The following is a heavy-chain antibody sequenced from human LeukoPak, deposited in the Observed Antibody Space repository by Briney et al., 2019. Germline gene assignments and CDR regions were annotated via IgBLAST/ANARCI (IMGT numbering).Heavy chain of an antibody. Sequence: SETLSLTCAVSGGSISSSNWWSWVRQPPGKGLEWIGEIYHSGSTNYKPSLKSRVTISEDKSKNQFSLKLSSVTAADTAVYYCARVVVGGTFDYWGQGTLVTVSS. J-gene: IGHJ4*02. CDR3: ARVVVGGTFDY. V-gene: IGHV4-4*02. CDR1: GGSISSSNW. D-gene: IGHD1-26*01. CDR2: IYHSGST.